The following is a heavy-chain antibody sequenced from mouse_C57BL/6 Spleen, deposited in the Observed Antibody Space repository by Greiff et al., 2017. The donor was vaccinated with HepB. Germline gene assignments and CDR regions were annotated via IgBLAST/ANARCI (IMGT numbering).Heavy chain of an antibody. Sequence: VQLQQPGAELVRPGSSVKLSCKASGYTFTSYWMHWVKQRPIQGLEWIGNIDPSDSETHYNQKFKDKATLTVDKSSSTAYMQLSSLTSEDSAVYYCARWGSGPLYAMDYWGQGTSVTVSS. J-gene: IGHJ4*01. V-gene: IGHV1-52*01. CDR2: IDPSDSET. D-gene: IGHD3-2*02. CDR1: GYTFTSYW. CDR3: ARWGSGPLYAMDY.